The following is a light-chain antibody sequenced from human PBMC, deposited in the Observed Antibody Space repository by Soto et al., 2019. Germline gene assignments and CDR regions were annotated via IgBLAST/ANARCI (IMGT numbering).Light chain of an antibody. Sequence: EIVLTQPPATLSLSPGERATLSCRASQSLSTYLAWYQQKPGQPPRLLIYDASNRSTGVPARFSGSGSGTDFTLTISSLEPEDSAVYFCQQRSNWPPLTFGGGTKVEIK. J-gene: IGKJ4*01. V-gene: IGKV3-11*01. CDR3: QQRSNWPPLT. CDR1: QSLSTY. CDR2: DAS.